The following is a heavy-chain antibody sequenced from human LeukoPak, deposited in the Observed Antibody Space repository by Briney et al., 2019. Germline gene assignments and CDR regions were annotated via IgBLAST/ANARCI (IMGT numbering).Heavy chain of an antibody. J-gene: IGHJ4*02. Sequence: GGSLRLSCAASGFTFSRYAMNWVRQAPGKGLQWVSYINTDSSDIHYADSVKGRFTISRDNARNTLYLQLSSLRAEDSAVYYCARDTFQPGLIDSWGQGTLVTDSS. D-gene: IGHD2-2*01. CDR2: INTDSSDI. CDR3: ARDTFQPGLIDS. V-gene: IGHV3-21*05. CDR1: GFTFSRYA.